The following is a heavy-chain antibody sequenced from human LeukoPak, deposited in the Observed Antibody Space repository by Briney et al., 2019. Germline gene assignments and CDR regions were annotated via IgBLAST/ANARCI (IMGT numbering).Heavy chain of an antibody. J-gene: IGHJ4*02. Sequence: GESLKISCKGSGYGFTSYWIGWVRQMPGKGLEWMGIIYPGDSDTRYSPSFQGQVTISADKSISTAYLQWSSLKASDTAMYYCACSLYYYDSSGYYYSWGQGTLVTVSS. CDR3: ACSLYYYDSSGYYYS. CDR2: IYPGDSDT. CDR1: GYGFTSYW. V-gene: IGHV5-51*01. D-gene: IGHD3-22*01.